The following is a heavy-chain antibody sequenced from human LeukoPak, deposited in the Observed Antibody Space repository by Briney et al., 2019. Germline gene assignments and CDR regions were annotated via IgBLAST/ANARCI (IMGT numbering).Heavy chain of an antibody. Sequence: GGSLRLSCAASGFTFSSYSMNWVRQAPGKGLEWVSSISSSSSYIYYADSVKGRFTISRDNAKNSLYLQMNSLRAEDTAVYYCAKDKTGYYDSSGYSDMDVWGQGTTVTVSS. CDR2: ISSSSSYI. CDR1: GFTFSSYS. D-gene: IGHD3-22*01. J-gene: IGHJ6*02. V-gene: IGHV3-21*04. CDR3: AKDKTGYYDSSGYSDMDV.